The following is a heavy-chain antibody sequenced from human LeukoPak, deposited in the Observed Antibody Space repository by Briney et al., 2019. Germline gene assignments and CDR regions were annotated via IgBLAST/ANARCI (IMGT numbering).Heavy chain of an antibody. CDR3: AKRVGGSPYYFDY. CDR1: GFTFRTYV. CDR2: IGDAT. V-gene: IGHV3-23*01. Sequence: GGALRLSRVASGFTFRTYVMSGVRPAPGKGLEWVSTIGDATYYADSVRGRFIISRDNSKNTLYLQMNSLGAEDTAIYYCAKRVGGSPYYFDYWGQGTPVTVSS. D-gene: IGHD4-23*01. J-gene: IGHJ4*02.